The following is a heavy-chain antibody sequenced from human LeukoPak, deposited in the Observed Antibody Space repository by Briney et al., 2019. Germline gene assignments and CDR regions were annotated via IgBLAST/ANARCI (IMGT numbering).Heavy chain of an antibody. CDR2: ISWNSGSI. J-gene: IGHJ4*02. CDR3: AKAGGGQLRYFDWYPG. CDR1: GFTFDDYA. D-gene: IGHD3-9*01. Sequence: GGSLRLSCAASGFTFDDYAMHWVRQAPGKGLEWVSGISWNSGSIGYADSVKGRFTISRDNAKNSLYLQMNSLRAEDTALYYCAKAGGGQLRYFDWYPGWGQGTLVTVSS. V-gene: IGHV3-9*01.